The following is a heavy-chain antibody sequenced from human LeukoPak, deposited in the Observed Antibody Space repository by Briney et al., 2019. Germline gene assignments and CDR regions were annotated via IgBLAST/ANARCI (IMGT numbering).Heavy chain of an antibody. J-gene: IGHJ4*02. CDR1: GFTFSSIA. CDR3: AKRKNSPGYSSLDQ. Sequence: GGSLRLSCVASGFTFSSIALDWVRQATGRGLEWISVVSRTGSIKYYADSVKGRFTVSRDNSKNTVYLQMNSLRVDDSAVYYCAKRKNSPGYSSLDQWGQGTLVAVSS. CDR2: VSRTGSIK. V-gene: IGHV3-23*01. D-gene: IGHD2-15*01.